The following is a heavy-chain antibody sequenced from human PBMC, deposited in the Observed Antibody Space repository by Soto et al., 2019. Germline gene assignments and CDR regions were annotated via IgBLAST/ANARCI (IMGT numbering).Heavy chain of an antibody. J-gene: IGHJ6*03. V-gene: IGHV4-59*08. D-gene: IGHD2-2*01. CDR3: ARLRSCSSTCCYYYYYYMDV. CDR2: IYYSGST. CDR1: GGSISSYY. Sequence: SETLSLTCTVSGGSISSYYWSWIRQPPGKGLEWIGYIYYSGSTNYNPSLKSRVTISVDTSKNQFSLKLSSVTAADTAVYYCARLRSCSSTCCYYYYYYMDVWGKGTTVTVSS.